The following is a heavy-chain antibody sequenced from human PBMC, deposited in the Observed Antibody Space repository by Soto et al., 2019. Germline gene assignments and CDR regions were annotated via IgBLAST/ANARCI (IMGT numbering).Heavy chain of an antibody. CDR1: GFTFSSYG. CDR2: IWYDGSNK. D-gene: IGHD1-26*01. Sequence: QVQLVESGGGVVQPGRSLRLSCAASGFTFSSYGMHWVRQAPGKGLEWVAVIWYDGSNKYHADSVKGRFTISRDNSKNTLYLQMNSLRAEDTSVYYCAREGSVGVPSGGPLDSWGQGTLVTVSS. J-gene: IGHJ4*02. CDR3: AREGSVGVPSGGPLDS. V-gene: IGHV3-33*01.